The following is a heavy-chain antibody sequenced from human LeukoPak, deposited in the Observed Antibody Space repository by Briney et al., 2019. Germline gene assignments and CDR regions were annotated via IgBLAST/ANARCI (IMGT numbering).Heavy chain of an antibody. CDR2: IHPNGGAA. CDR3: ARDRGGGRPGWYNGMDV. D-gene: IGHD1-26*01. V-gene: IGHV1-2*02. Sequence: ASVKVSCKASGYTFSDYYINWVRRAPGQGLEWMGWIHPNGGAATYTQKFQGRVTMTRVTSINTAYMELSRLRSDDTAVYYCARDRGGGRPGWYNGMDVWGQGTAVIVSS. J-gene: IGHJ6*02. CDR1: GYTFSDYY.